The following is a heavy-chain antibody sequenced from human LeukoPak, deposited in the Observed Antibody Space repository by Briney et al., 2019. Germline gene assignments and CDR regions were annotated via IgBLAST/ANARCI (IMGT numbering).Heavy chain of an antibody. CDR2: MNPNSGNA. V-gene: IGHV1-8*01. Sequence: SVKVSCKASGYTFTSYDINWVRQATGQGLEWMGWMNPNSGNAGYAQKFQGRVTMTRNTSISTAYMELSSLRSEDTAVYYCARGGDVQMAYQFDPWGQGTLVTVSS. CDR3: ARGGDVQMAYQFDP. D-gene: IGHD5-24*01. CDR1: GYTFTSYD. J-gene: IGHJ5*02.